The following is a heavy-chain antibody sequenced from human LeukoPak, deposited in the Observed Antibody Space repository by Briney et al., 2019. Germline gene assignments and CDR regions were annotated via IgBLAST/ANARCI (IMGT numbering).Heavy chain of an antibody. Sequence: PSETLSLTCTVSGGSISSYYWSWIRQPPGKGLEWIGYIYYSGSTNYNPSLKSRVTISVDTSKNQFSLKLSSVTAADTAVYYCASAPMYYYYYMDVWGKGTTVTISS. J-gene: IGHJ6*03. V-gene: IGHV4-59*01. CDR3: ASAPMYYYYYMDV. CDR2: IYYSGST. CDR1: GGSISSYY.